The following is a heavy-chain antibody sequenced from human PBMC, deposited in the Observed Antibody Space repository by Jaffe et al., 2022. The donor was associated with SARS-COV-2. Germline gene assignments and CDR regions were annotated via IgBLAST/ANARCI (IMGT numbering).Heavy chain of an antibody. D-gene: IGHD1-1*01. V-gene: IGHV3-21*01. CDR2: ISSGSTYI. J-gene: IGHJ6*03. CDR3: ARSKRDGTFYYMDV. Sequence: EVQLVESGGGLVKPGGSLRFSCAASGFTLSSYSMNWVRQAPGKGLEWVSSISSGSTYIYYADSVKGRFTISRDNAKNSLYLQMNSLRDEDTAVYYCARSKRDGTFYYMDVWGIGTTVTVSS. CDR1: GFTLSSYS.